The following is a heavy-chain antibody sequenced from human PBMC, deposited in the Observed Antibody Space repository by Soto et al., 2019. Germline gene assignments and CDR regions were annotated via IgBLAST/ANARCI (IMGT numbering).Heavy chain of an antibody. V-gene: IGHV5-51*01. CDR3: INEATSPFDS. CDR2: VYPGDSDV. J-gene: IGHJ4*02. D-gene: IGHD1-1*01. CDR1: GYRFTSYW. Sequence: GESLKISCQGSGYRFTSYWIGWVRQMPGKGLEWLGNVYPGDSDVRYSPSLEGRVTISADNSINTAYLQLNTLKASDTAIYYCINEATSPFDSWGQGTLVTVSS.